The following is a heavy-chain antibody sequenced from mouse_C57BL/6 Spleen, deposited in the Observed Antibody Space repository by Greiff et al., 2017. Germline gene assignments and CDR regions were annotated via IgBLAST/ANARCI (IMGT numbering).Heavy chain of an antibody. CDR2: IDPSDSDT. J-gene: IGHJ1*03. V-gene: IGHV1-69*01. Sequence: VQLQQPGAELVMPGASVKLSCKASGYTFTSYWMHWVKQRPGQGLEWIGEIDPSDSDTNYNQKFKGKSTLTVDKSSSTAYMQLSSLTSEDSAVYYCARRSLNYWYFDVWGTGTTVTVSS. CDR3: ARRSLNYWYFDV. CDR1: GYTFTSYW. D-gene: IGHD6-1*01.